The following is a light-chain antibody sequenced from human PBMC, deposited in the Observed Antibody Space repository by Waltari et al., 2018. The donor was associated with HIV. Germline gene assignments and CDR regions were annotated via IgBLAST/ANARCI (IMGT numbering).Light chain of an antibody. J-gene: IGLJ2*01. Sequence: QSVLTQPPSVSGAPGQTVTVSCTGSTSNLGANSDFHWYQHLPGTAPKLRIYGNNNRPSGVPARFSGSRSGSSASLAITGLQAEDEADYYCQSYDNVLTAVIFGGGTKVTVL. CDR3: QSYDNVLTAVI. CDR2: GNN. V-gene: IGLV1-40*01. CDR1: TSNLGANSD.